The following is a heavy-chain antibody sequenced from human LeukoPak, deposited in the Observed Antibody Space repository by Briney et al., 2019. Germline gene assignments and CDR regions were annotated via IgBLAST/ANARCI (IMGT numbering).Heavy chain of an antibody. Sequence: GGSLRLSCAASGFTFSNYWLHWVRQAPGKGLEWVSLISGDGDSTYYADSVKGRFTISRDNSKDSLYLQMNSLRTEDTALYYCAKDTGITPSGISGFFDFWGQGTLVTVSS. CDR3: AKDTGITPSGISGFFDF. CDR2: ISGDGDST. D-gene: IGHD6-13*01. V-gene: IGHV3-43*02. CDR1: GFTFSNYW. J-gene: IGHJ4*02.